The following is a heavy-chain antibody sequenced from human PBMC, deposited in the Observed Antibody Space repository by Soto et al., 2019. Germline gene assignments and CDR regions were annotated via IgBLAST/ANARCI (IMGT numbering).Heavy chain of an antibody. D-gene: IGHD2-15*01. V-gene: IGHV3-30*18. CDR3: AKGKRISGGSAWDYYGMDV. Sequence: GGSLRLSCAASGFTFGSYGMHWVRQAPGQGLEWVAVISYDGSNKYYADSVKGRFTISRDNSKNTLYLQMNSLRAEDTAVYYCAKGKRISGGSAWDYYGMDVWGQGTTVTASS. CDR2: ISYDGSNK. J-gene: IGHJ6*02. CDR1: GFTFGSYG.